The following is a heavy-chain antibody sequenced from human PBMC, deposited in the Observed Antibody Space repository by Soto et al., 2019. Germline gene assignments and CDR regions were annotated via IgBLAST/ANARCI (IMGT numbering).Heavy chain of an antibody. Sequence: EVQLLESGGGLVQPGGSLRLSCAPSGFTFSNYAMFWVRQAPGKGLEWVSTIFAGGGSTYYADSVKGRFTISRDNSKNILFLQMDRLRAEDTAVYFCAKDLIRGDGYIDFDYWGQGTLVTVSS. D-gene: IGHD3-10*01. CDR1: GFTFSNYA. V-gene: IGHV3-23*01. CDR3: AKDLIRGDGYIDFDY. CDR2: IFAGGGST. J-gene: IGHJ4*02.